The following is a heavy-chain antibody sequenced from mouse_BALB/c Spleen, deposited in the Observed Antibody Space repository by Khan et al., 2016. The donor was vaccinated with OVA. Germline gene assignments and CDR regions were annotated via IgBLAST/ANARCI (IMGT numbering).Heavy chain of an antibody. D-gene: IGHD2-14*01. CDR3: ARGGAAYYRYDGGARDY. Sequence: QIQLVQSGPELKKPGETVRISCKASGYTFTTAGMQWVQKMPGKGLKWIGWINTHSGVPKYAEDFKGRFAFSLETSANTANLQITNLKNEDTATYVWARGGAAYYRYDGGARDYWGQGTSVTVSS. CDR1: GYTFTTAG. J-gene: IGHJ4*01. V-gene: IGHV9-4*02. CDR2: INTHSGVP.